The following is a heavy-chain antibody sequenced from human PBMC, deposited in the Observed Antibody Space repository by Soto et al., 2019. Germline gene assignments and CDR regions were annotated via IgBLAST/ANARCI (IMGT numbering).Heavy chain of an antibody. J-gene: IGHJ6*02. V-gene: IGHV5-51*01. Sequence: GESLKISCKGSGYSFTSYWIGWVRQMPGKGLEWMGIIYPGDSDTRYSPSFQGQVTISADKSISTAYLQWSSLKASDTAMYYCAGPTVTHRPRNYYYSYGMDVWGQGTMVTVSS. CDR1: GYSFTSYW. CDR3: AGPTVTHRPRNYYYSYGMDV. D-gene: IGHD4-4*01. CDR2: IYPGDSDT.